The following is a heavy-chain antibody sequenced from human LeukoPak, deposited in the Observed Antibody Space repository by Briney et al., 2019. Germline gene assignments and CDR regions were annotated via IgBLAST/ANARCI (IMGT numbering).Heavy chain of an antibody. V-gene: IGHV3-23*01. CDR3: AKTLPLRGSYSGWVAFDI. D-gene: IGHD1-26*01. J-gene: IGHJ3*02. CDR2: ISGSDGST. CDR1: GFTFSGYA. Sequence: GGSLRLSCAASGFTFSGYAMSWVRQAPGKGLEWVSAISGSDGSTYYADSVKGRFTISRDNSKNTLYLQMNSLRAEDTAVYYCAKTLPLRGSYSGWVAFDIWGQGTMVTVSS.